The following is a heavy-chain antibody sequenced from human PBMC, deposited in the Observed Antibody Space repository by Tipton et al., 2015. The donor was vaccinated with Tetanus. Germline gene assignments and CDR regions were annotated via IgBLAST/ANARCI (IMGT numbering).Heavy chain of an antibody. CDR1: GASISSGGYF. CDR3: ARRLGPLTGDYIWYFDL. Sequence: TLSLTCSVSGASISSGGYFWNWIRHRPGKGLEWIGYIYYSGDTFYNPSLKSRVNISVDTSKNQFSLRLTSVTAADTAMYYCARRLGPLTGDYIWYFDLWGRGTQVTVSS. J-gene: IGHJ2*01. CDR2: IYYSGDT. D-gene: IGHD7-27*01. V-gene: IGHV4-31*03.